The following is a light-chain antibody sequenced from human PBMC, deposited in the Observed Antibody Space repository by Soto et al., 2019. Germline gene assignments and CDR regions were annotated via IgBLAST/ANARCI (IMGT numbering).Light chain of an antibody. CDR2: DVN. CDR1: SSDVGGYDY. V-gene: IGLV2-14*01. Sequence: QSALTQPASVSESPGQSITISCTGTSSDVGGYDYVSWYQQHPDKAPELMIYDVNNRPSGVSNRFSGSKSGNTASLTISGLQAEDEADYYCSSYTSSRYVFGTGTKVTVL. CDR3: SSYTSSRYV. J-gene: IGLJ1*01.